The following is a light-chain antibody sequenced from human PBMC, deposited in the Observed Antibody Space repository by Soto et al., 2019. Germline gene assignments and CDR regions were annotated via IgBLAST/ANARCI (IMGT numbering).Light chain of an antibody. V-gene: IGKV3-15*01. CDR1: QSVRSN. CDR3: QQYNNWPQWT. J-gene: IGKJ1*01. Sequence: ELVMTQSPATLSEPAGQIPTLSCSASQSVRSNLAWYQQKPGQAPRLLIYGASNRATGIPARFSGSGSGTEFTLTIRRLKSEDFAVYYCQQYNNWPQWTFGKGTKVDIK. CDR2: GAS.